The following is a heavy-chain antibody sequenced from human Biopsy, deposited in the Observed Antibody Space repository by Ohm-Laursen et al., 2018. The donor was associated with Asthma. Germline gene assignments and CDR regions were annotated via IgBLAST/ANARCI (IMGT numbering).Heavy chain of an antibody. CDR3: ARGWNGAGDCYSLDS. CDR2: IYRNGNT. D-gene: IGHD2-21*02. Sequence: TLSLTCAVSGDSIGSGDYSWTWIRQSPGVGLEWVGYIYRNGNTHYNPTLKNRVTISIDRSKNQFSLRLRSVTAADTAVYYCARGWNGAGDCYSLDSWGQGTLVTVSS. J-gene: IGHJ4*02. CDR1: GDSIGSGDYS. V-gene: IGHV4-30-2*06.